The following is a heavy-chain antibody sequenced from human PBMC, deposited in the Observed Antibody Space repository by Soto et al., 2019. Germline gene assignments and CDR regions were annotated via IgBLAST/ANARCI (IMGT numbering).Heavy chain of an antibody. D-gene: IGHD6-6*01. CDR1: GFTFSSYG. CDR3: AKKAALVAYYYYGMDV. Sequence: QVQLVESGGGVVQPGRSLRLSCAASGFTFSSYGMHWVRQAPGKGLEWVAVISYDGSNEYYADSVKGRFTISRDNSKNTLYLQMNSLRAEDTAVYYCAKKAALVAYYYYGMDVWGQGTTVTVSS. CDR2: ISYDGSNE. J-gene: IGHJ6*02. V-gene: IGHV3-30*18.